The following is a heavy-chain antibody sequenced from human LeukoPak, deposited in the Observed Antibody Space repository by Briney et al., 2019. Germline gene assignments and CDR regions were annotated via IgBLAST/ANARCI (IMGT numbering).Heavy chain of an antibody. V-gene: IGHV3-73*01. Sequence: GGSLRLSCAASGFTFSGSPILWVRQASGKGLEWVGRIRSKADNYATAYAASVQGRCTISRDDSKNTAYLQLNSLKTEDTAVYYCTTRAPDGLVPRWGQGTLVTVSS. D-gene: IGHD3/OR15-3a*01. CDR1: GFTFSGSP. J-gene: IGHJ4*02. CDR3: TTRAPDGLVPR. CDR2: IRSKADNYAT.